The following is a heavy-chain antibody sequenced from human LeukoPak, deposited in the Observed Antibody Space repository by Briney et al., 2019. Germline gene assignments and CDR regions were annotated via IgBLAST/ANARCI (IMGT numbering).Heavy chain of an antibody. CDR2: IKSKTDGGTT. CDR3: TVGALQGAFDI. V-gene: IGHV3-15*01. CDR1: GFTFSNAW. D-gene: IGHD1-26*01. Sequence: GGPLRLSCAASGFTFSNAWMSWVRQAPGKGLEWVGRIKSKTDGGTTDYAAPVKGRFTISRDDSKNTLYLQMNSLKTEDTAVYYGTVGALQGAFDIWGQGTMVTVSS. J-gene: IGHJ3*02.